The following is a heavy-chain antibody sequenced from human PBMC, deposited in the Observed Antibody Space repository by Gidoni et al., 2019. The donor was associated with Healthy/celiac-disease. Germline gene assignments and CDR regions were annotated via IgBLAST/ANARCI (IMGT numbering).Heavy chain of an antibody. CDR2: ISGSGGST. V-gene: IGHV3-23*01. J-gene: IGHJ4*02. Sequence: EVQLLESGGGLVQPGGSLRLSCAASGFTFSSYAMIWVRQAPGKGLEWFSAISGSGGSTYYADSVKGRFTISRDKSKNTLYLQMNSLRAEDTAVYYCAKDQGYSSGWIDYWGQGTLVTVSS. D-gene: IGHD6-19*01. CDR3: AKDQGYSSGWIDY. CDR1: GFTFSSYA.